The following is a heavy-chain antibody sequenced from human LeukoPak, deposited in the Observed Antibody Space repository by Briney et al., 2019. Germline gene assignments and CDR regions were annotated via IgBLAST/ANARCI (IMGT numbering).Heavy chain of an antibody. CDR1: GYTFTSYG. Sequence: ASVKVSCKASGYTFTSYGISWVRQAPGQGLEWMGWISAYNGNTNYAQKLQGSVTMTTDTSTSTAYMELRSLRSDDTAVYYCARTEYSSSSGWFDPWGQGTLVTVSS. V-gene: IGHV1-18*01. J-gene: IGHJ5*02. CDR3: ARTEYSSSSGWFDP. CDR2: ISAYNGNT. D-gene: IGHD6-6*01.